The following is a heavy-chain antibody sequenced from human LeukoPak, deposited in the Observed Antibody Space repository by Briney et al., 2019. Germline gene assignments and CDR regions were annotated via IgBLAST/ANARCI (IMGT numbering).Heavy chain of an antibody. V-gene: IGHV5-10-1*01. Sequence: GESLRIFCKASGYSFTSSWISWVRQMTGKCLSRMGRIHSSAFYTNYRPPFQGHVTIYADKSINTAYLQWNSLKASDTAMYYCARHRGGDYGLDAFDIWGQGTMVNVSS. J-gene: IGHJ3*02. CDR2: IHSSAFYT. CDR1: GYSFTSSW. D-gene: IGHD4-17*01. CDR3: ARHRGGDYGLDAFDI.